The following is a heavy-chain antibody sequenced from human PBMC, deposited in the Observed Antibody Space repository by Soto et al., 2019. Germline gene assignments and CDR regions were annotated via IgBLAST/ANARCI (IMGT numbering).Heavy chain of an antibody. V-gene: IGHV1-3*01. CDR1: GYTFTSYA. CDR3: ARELYYDFWSGYPDPYYYGMDV. CDR2: INAGNGNT. J-gene: IGHJ6*02. Sequence: GASVKVSCKASGYTFTSYAMHWVRQAPGQRLEWMGWINAGNGNTKYSQKFQGRVTITRDTSASTAYMELSSLRSEDTAVYYCARELYYDFWSGYPDPYYYGMDVWGQGTTVSVSS. D-gene: IGHD3-3*01.